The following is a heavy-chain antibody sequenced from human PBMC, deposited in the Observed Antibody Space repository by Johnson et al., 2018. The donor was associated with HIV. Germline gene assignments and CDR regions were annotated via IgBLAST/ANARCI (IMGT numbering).Heavy chain of an antibody. V-gene: IGHV3-20*04. CDR2: INWNGGST. J-gene: IGHJ3*02. CDR3: ARVARVVVYAEDAFDI. CDR1: GFTFDDYG. Sequence: VQLVESGGGLVQPGGSLRLSCAASGFTFDDYGMSWVRQAPGKGLVWVSDINWNGGSTGYADSVKGRFTISRDNSKNTLYLQMNSLRAEDTAVYYCARVARVVVYAEDAFDIWGQGTMVTVSS. D-gene: IGHD2-8*02.